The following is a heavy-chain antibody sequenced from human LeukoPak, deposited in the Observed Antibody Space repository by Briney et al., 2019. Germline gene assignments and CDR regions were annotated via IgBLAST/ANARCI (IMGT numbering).Heavy chain of an antibody. Sequence: SETLSLPCAVYGGSFSCYYWSWIRPPPGKGLEWIGEINHSGSTNYNPSLKSRVTISLDTSKNQFSLKLSSVTAADTAVYYCATGGKIYYYYGMDVWGQGTTVTVSS. V-gene: IGHV4-34*01. J-gene: IGHJ6*02. CDR1: GGSFSCYY. D-gene: IGHD4-23*01. CDR2: INHSGST. CDR3: ATGGKIYYYYGMDV.